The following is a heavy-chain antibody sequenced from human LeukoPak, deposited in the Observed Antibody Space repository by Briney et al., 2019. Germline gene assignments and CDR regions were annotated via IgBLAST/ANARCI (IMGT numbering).Heavy chain of an antibody. Sequence: GGSLRLSCAASGFTFSSYAMGWVRQAPGKGLEWVSAISGSGGSTYYADSVKGRFTISRDNSKNTLYLQMNSLRAEDTAVYYCAKEKGYSYGYAFENGMDVWGQGTTVTVSS. CDR1: GFTFSSYA. CDR2: ISGSGGST. V-gene: IGHV3-23*01. J-gene: IGHJ6*02. D-gene: IGHD5-18*01. CDR3: AKEKGYSYGYAFENGMDV.